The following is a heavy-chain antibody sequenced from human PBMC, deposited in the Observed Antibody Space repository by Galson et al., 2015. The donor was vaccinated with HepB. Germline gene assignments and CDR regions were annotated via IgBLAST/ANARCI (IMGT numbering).Heavy chain of an antibody. D-gene: IGHD1-1*01. CDR3: ARDAEAEPERPWLGGPDY. CDR1: GFTFSSYG. Sequence: SLRLSCAASGFTFSSYGMHWVRQAPGKGLEWVAVIWYDGSNTYYADSVKGRFTISRDNSKNTLYLQMNSLRAEDTAVYYCARDAEAEPERPWLGGPDYWGQGTLVTVSS. CDR2: IWYDGSNT. J-gene: IGHJ4*02. V-gene: IGHV3-33*01.